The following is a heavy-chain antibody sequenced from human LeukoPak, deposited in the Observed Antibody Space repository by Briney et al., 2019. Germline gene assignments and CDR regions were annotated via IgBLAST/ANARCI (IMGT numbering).Heavy chain of an antibody. J-gene: IGHJ4*02. CDR2: IYHSGSP. V-gene: IGHV4-4*02. CDR3: ARVNINNWHSCDY. Sequence: SETLSLTCAVSGGSISSNNWWGWVRQPLGKGLEWIGEIYHSGSPNYNPSLKSRVTISVDKSRNHFSLNLSSVTAADTAVYYCARVNINNWHSCDYWGQGTLVTVSS. D-gene: IGHD1-1*01. CDR1: GGSISSNNW.